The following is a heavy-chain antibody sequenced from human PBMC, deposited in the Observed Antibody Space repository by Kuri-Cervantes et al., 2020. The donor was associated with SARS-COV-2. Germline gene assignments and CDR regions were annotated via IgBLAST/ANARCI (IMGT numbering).Heavy chain of an antibody. CDR3: ARNGLGTNYFDY. CDR2: IYTSGST. Sequence: SETLSLTCTVSGGSISSGSYYWSWIRQPAGKGLEWIGRIYTSGSTNYNPSLKSRVTISVDTSKNQFSLKLSSVTAADTAVYYCARNGLGTNYFDYWGQGTLVTDSS. J-gene: IGHJ4*02. CDR1: GGSISSGSYY. D-gene: IGHD3/OR15-3a*01. V-gene: IGHV4-61*02.